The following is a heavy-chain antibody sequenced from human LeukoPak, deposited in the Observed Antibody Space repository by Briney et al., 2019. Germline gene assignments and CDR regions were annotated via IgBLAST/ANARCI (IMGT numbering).Heavy chain of an antibody. CDR2: INPNSGGT. D-gene: IGHD1-26*01. V-gene: IGHV1-2*04. Sequence: GASVKVSCKASGYTFTNFIINWVRQAPGQGLEWMGWINPNSGGTNYAQKFQGWVTMTRDTSISTAYMELSRLRSDDTAVYYCARAVGATEFDYWGQGTLVTVSS. J-gene: IGHJ4*02. CDR1: GYTFTNFI. CDR3: ARAVGATEFDY.